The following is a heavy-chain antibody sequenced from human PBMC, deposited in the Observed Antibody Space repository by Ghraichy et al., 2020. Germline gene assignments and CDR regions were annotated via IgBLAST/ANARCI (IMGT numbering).Heavy chain of an antibody. CDR3: ARQLVITGTLD. D-gene: IGHD1-20*01. CDR2: IYYSGST. J-gene: IGHJ4*02. V-gene: IGHV4-59*08. CDR1: GGSISSYY. Sequence: SETLSLTCTVSGGSISSYYWSWIRQPPGKGLEWIGYIYYSGSTNYNPSLKSRVTISVDTSKNQFSLKLSSVTAADTAVYYCARQLVITGTLDWGQGTLVTVSS.